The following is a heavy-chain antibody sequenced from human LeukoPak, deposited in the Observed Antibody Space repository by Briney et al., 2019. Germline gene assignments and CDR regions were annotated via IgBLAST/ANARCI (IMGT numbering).Heavy chain of an antibody. V-gene: IGHV3-30*09. CDR1: GFTFSSYA. D-gene: IGHD2-2*01. Sequence: GGSLRLSCAASGFTFSSYAMHWVRQAPGKGLEWVAVISYDGSNKYYADSVKGRFAISRDNPKNTLFLQMTSLRAEDTAVYYCARGLGSTRSSDGMDVWGQGTTVTVSS. CDR3: ARGLGSTRSSDGMDV. J-gene: IGHJ6*02. CDR2: ISYDGSNK.